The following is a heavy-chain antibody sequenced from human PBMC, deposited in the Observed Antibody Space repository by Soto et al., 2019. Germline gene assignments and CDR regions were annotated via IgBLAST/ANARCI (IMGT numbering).Heavy chain of an antibody. V-gene: IGHV1-69*01. D-gene: IGHD6-19*01. CDR1: GGTFSSYA. J-gene: IGHJ6*02. CDR3: AGDKGVTIPGYSSGWYGMDV. Sequence: QVQLVKSGAEVKKPGSSVKVSCKASGGTFSSYAISWVRQAPGQGLEWMGGIIPIFGTANYAQKFQGRVTITADESTSTAYMELSSVRSEDTAVYYCAGDKGVTIPGYSSGWYGMDVWGQGTTVTVSS. CDR2: IIPIFGTA.